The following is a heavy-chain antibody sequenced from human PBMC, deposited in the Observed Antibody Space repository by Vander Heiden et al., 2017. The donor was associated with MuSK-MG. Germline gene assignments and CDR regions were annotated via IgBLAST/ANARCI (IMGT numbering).Heavy chain of an antibody. CDR3: ARVPIVVVPAAYYFDY. CDR2: IYYSGST. D-gene: IGHD2-2*01. Sequence: VQLPESGPGLVTPSQTLSLTGTVSGHPISSGGYDWSWIRQHPGKGMEWIGYIYYSGSTYYNPSLKRRVTISVGKSKNQFSLKLSAVTAADTAVYYCARVPIVVVPAAYYFDYWGQGTLVTVSS. V-gene: IGHV4-31*03. J-gene: IGHJ4*02. CDR1: GHPISSGGYD.